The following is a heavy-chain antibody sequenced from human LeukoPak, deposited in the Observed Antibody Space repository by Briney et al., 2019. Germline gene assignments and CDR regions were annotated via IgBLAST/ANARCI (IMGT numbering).Heavy chain of an antibody. J-gene: IGHJ4*02. CDR2: ISYDGRNK. CDR1: GFTFNNYG. Sequence: GGSLRLSCVASGFTFNNYGMHWVRQAPGKGLEWVAVISYDGRNKHYPDSVKGRFTISRDISTDTLWLQMDSLRTEDTAVYYCAKGPLRGTAAAIDYWGQGTLVTVSS. D-gene: IGHD2-2*01. CDR3: AKGPLRGTAAAIDY. V-gene: IGHV3-30*18.